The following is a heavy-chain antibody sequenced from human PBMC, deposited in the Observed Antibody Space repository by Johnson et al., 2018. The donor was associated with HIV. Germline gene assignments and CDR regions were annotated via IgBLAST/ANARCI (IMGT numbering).Heavy chain of an antibody. CDR3: ARDSLGYSSSWYKGGAFDI. D-gene: IGHD6-13*01. CDR2: IRWNSGSI. CDR1: GFTFDDYA. J-gene: IGHJ3*02. Sequence: EVQLVESGGGLVQPGRSLRLSCAASGFTFDDYAMHWVRQAPGKGLEWVSGIRWNSGSIGYADSVKGRFTISRDNAKNSLYLQMNSLRAEDTAVYYCARDSLGYSSSWYKGGAFDIWGQGTMVTVSS. V-gene: IGHV3-9*01.